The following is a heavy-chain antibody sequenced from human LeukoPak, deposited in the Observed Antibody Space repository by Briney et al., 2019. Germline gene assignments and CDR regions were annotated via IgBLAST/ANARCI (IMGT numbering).Heavy chain of an antibody. CDR3: AKDDYGDYQDSYGMDV. CDR2: ISWNSGSI. D-gene: IGHD4-17*01. CDR1: GFTFDDYA. V-gene: IGHV3-9*01. Sequence: PGGSLRLSCAASGFTFDDYAMHWVRQAPGKGLEGVSGISWNSGSIGYADSVKGRFTISRDNAKNSLYLQMNSLRAEDTALYYCAKDDYGDYQDSYGMDVWGQGTTVTVSS. J-gene: IGHJ6*02.